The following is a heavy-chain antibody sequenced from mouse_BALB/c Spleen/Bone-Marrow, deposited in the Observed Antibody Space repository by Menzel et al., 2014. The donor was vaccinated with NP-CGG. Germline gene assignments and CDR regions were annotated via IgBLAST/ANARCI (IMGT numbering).Heavy chain of an antibody. CDR2: SRNKAKHYTT. Sequence: EVKVEESGGGLVQPGDSLRLSCATSGFTFSDFYMEWVRQPPGKRLEWIAASRNKAKHYTTEYSASVKGRFIVSRGTSQSILYLQMNALRAEDTAIYYCARDVGYGNYFVYWGQGTLVTVSA. CDR3: ARDVGYGNYFVY. V-gene: IGHV7-1*02. J-gene: IGHJ3*01. CDR1: GFTFSDFY. D-gene: IGHD2-10*02.